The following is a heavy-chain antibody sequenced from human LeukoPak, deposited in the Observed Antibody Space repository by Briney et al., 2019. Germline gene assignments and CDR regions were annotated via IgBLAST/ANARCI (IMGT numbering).Heavy chain of an antibody. CDR3: ARGNYYDYRAFDI. CDR2: IYYSGST. D-gene: IGHD3-22*01. CDR1: GGSISSYY. Sequence: SETLSLTCTVSGGSISSYYWSWIRQPPGKGLEWIGYIYYSGSTNYNPSLKSRVTISVDTSKNQFSLKLSSVTAADTAVYYCARGNYYDYRAFDIWGQGTMVTVSS. J-gene: IGHJ3*02. V-gene: IGHV4-59*01.